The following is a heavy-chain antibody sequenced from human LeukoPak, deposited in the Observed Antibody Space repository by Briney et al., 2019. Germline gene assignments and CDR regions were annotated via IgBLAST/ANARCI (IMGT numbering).Heavy chain of an antibody. D-gene: IGHD4-17*01. CDR2: IIPIFGTA. J-gene: IGHJ4*02. Sequence: SVKVSCKASGGTFSSYAISWVRQAPGQGLEWMGRIIPIFGTANYALKFQGRVTITTDESTSTAYMELSSLRSEDTAVYYCARVGGDYGDYNGDFDYWGQGTLVTVSS. V-gene: IGHV1-69*05. CDR1: GGTFSSYA. CDR3: ARVGGDYGDYNGDFDY.